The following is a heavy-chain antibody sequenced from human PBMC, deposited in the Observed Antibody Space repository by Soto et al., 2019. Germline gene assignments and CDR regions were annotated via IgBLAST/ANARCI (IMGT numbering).Heavy chain of an antibody. CDR3: ARYGFTTNWFDP. Sequence: GASVKVSCKASGYTFTSYAMHWVRQAPGQRLEWMGWINAGNGNTKYSQKFQGRVTITRDTSASTAYMELSSLRSDDTAVYYCARYGFTTNWFDPWGQGTLVTVSS. D-gene: IGHD3-22*01. J-gene: IGHJ5*02. V-gene: IGHV1-3*01. CDR2: INAGNGNT. CDR1: GYTFTSYA.